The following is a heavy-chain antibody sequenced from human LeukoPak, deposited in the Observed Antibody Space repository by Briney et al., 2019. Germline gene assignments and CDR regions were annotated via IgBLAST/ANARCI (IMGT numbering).Heavy chain of an antibody. CDR3: ARGSSGRYVLAFDI. Sequence: PAGSLILSCAASGFTFSNYWMTWVRQAPGKGLEWVANIKQDGGEKHYVDSVEGRFTISRDNAKNSLYLQMSSLRAEDTAVYYCARGSSGRYVLAFDIWGPERPGTVSS. D-gene: IGHD1-26*01. V-gene: IGHV3-7*04. CDR1: GFTFSNYW. J-gene: IGHJ3*02. CDR2: IKQDGGEK.